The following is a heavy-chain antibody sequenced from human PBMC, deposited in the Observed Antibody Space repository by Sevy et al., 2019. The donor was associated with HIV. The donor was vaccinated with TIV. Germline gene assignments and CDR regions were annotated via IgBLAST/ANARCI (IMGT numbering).Heavy chain of an antibody. CDR2: ITGSGGST. CDR3: AKDFTGFYGMDV. V-gene: IGHV3-23*01. D-gene: IGHD3-9*01. CDR1: GFTFSRNA. Sequence: GGSLRLSCAASGFTFSRNAMSWVRQAPGKGLEWASGITGSGGSTYYADSVKDRFTISRDTSKNTLYLQMNSLRAEDTAVYYCAKDFTGFYGMDVWGQGTTVTVSS. J-gene: IGHJ6*02.